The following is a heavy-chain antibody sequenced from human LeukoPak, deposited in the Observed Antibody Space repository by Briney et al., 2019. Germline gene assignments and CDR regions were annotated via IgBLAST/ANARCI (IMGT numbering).Heavy chain of an antibody. D-gene: IGHD6-13*01. Sequence: ASVKVSCKASGYTFTSYGISWVRQAPGQGLEWMGWISAYNGNTNYAQKLQGRVTMTTDTSTSTAYMELRSLRSDDTAVYYCARDRGIAAAGTPLRYFQHWGQGTLVTVSS. CDR1: GYTFTSYG. J-gene: IGHJ1*01. CDR3: ARDRGIAAAGTPLRYFQH. CDR2: ISAYNGNT. V-gene: IGHV1-18*01.